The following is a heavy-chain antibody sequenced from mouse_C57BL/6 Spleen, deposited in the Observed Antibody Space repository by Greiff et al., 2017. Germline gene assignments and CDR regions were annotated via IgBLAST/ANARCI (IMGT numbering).Heavy chain of an antibody. V-gene: IGHV1-50*01. CDR2: IDPSDSYT. D-gene: IGHD1-1*01. CDR3: ARSDITTVPSFAY. Sequence: QVQLQQPGAELVKPGASVKLSCKASGYTFTSYWMQWVKQRPGQGLEWIGEIDPSDSYTNYNQKFKGKATLTVDTSSSTAYMQLSSLTSEDSAVYYCARSDITTVPSFAYWGQGTLVTVSA. J-gene: IGHJ3*01. CDR1: GYTFTSYW.